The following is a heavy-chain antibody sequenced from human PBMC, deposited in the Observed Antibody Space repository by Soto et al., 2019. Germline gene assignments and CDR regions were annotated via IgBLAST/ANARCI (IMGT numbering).Heavy chain of an antibody. CDR3: AREDFYSGLVT. V-gene: IGHV1-18*01. CDR1: GYTFTSYG. Sequence: ASVKVSCKASGYTFTSYGISWVRQAPGQGLEWMGWISAYNGNTNYAQKLQGRVTMTTDTSTSTAYMELRSLRSDATAGDCCAREDFYSGLVTWGQGTLVTVSS. J-gene: IGHJ5*02. CDR2: ISAYNGNT. D-gene: IGHD1-26*01.